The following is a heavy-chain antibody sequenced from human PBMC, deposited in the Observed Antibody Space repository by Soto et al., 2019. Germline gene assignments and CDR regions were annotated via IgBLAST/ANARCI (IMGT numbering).Heavy chain of an antibody. Sequence: SETLSLTCTVSGGSISSSSYYWGWIRQPPGKGLEWIGSIYYSGSTYYNPSLKSRVTISVDTSKNQFSLRLSSVTAADTAVYYCARQYPNPYYDFWSGYYNGYFDYWGQGTLVTVSS. D-gene: IGHD3-3*01. V-gene: IGHV4-39*01. CDR2: IYYSGST. CDR1: GGSISSSSYY. CDR3: ARQYPNPYYDFWSGYYNGYFDY. J-gene: IGHJ4*02.